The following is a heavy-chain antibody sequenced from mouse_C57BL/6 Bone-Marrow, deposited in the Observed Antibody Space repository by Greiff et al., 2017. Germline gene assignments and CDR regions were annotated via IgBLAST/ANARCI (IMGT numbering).Heavy chain of an antibody. CDR1: GYTFTSYW. CDR3: ARPIYDGYPWYFDV. CDR2: IDPSDSYT. J-gene: IGHJ1*03. V-gene: IGHV1-69*01. Sequence: VQLQQSGAELVMPGASVKLSCKASGYTFTSYWMHWVKPRPGQGLEWIGEIDPSDSYTNYNQKFKGKSTLTVDKSSSTAYMQLSSLTSEDSAVYYCARPIYDGYPWYFDVWGTGTTVTVSS. D-gene: IGHD2-3*01.